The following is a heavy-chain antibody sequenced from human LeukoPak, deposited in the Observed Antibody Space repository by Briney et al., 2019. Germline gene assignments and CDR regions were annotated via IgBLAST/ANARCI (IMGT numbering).Heavy chain of an antibody. Sequence: SETLSLTCTVSGGSINSYYWSWIRQPAGKGLEWIGRIYSSGSTNYNPSLKSRVTMSVDTSNNQFSLKLTSVTAADTAVYYCAKNGQSGFSFDPWGQGTLVTVSS. V-gene: IGHV4-4*07. J-gene: IGHJ5*02. CDR1: GGSINSYY. CDR3: AKNGQSGFSFDP. D-gene: IGHD3-3*01. CDR2: IYSSGST.